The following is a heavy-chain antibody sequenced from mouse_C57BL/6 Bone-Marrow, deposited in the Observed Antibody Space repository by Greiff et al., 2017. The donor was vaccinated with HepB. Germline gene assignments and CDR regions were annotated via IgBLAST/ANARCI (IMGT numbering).Heavy chain of an antibody. CDR1: GYTFTSYW. J-gene: IGHJ4*01. CDR3: ARSRYYSSRSAMDY. Sequence: QVQLQQPGAELVKPGASVKLSCKASGYTFTSYWMHWVKQRPGQGLEWIGMIHPNSGSTNYNEKFKSKATLTVDKSSSTAYMQLSSLTSEDSAVYYCARSRYYSSRSAMDYWGQGTSVTVSS. V-gene: IGHV1-64*01. D-gene: IGHD1-1*01. CDR2: IHPNSGST.